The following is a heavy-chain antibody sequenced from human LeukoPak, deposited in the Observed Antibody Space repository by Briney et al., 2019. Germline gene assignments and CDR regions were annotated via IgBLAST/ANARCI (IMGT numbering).Heavy chain of an antibody. Sequence: GGSLRLSCAASGFTFNTYSMNWVRQAPGKGLEWVSSISSSTSYIYYADSVKGRFTISRDNAKNSLYLQMNSLRAEDTAVYYCARDRSAYSGYDFFDSWGQGTLVTVSS. D-gene: IGHD5-12*01. CDR3: ARDRSAYSGYDFFDS. CDR2: ISSSTSYI. V-gene: IGHV3-21*01. J-gene: IGHJ4*02. CDR1: GFTFNTYS.